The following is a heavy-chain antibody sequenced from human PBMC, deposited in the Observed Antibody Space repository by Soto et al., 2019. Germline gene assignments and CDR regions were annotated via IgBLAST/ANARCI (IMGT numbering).Heavy chain of an antibody. CDR3: PKDDTSGYYFKH. D-gene: IGHD3-22*01. CDR2: IKATAYGGTT. Sequence: GGSLRLSCVVYNMTFTYAWMSWVRQAPGKGLEWVGRIKATAYGGTTDYAAPVKGRFSISRDDSKNTLYLEMNSLRTEDTGTYFCPKDDTSGYYFKHWGLGTMVTVYS. V-gene: IGHV3-15*01. J-gene: IGHJ4*02. CDR1: NMTFTYAW.